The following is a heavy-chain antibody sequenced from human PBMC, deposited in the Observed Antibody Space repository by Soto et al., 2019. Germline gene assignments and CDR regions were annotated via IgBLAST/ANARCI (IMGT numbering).Heavy chain of an antibody. CDR2: ISGSGGST. J-gene: IGHJ3*02. D-gene: IGHD3-22*01. Sequence: GGSLRLSCAASGFTFSSYAMSWVRQAPGKGLEWVSAISGSGGSTYNADSVKGRFTISRDNSKNTLYLQMNSLRAEDTAVYYCAKDYSPSHYDSTGTLRGSFEIWGPGTMVTVSS. CDR3: AKDYSPSHYDSTGTLRGSFEI. V-gene: IGHV3-23*01. CDR1: GFTFSSYA.